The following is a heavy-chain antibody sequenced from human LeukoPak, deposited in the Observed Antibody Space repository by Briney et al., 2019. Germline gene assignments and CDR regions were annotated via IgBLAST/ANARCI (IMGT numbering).Heavy chain of an antibody. CDR1: GYTFSSYG. D-gene: IGHD2-2*01. Sequence: ASVKVSCKASGYTFSSYGMSWVRQAPGKGLEWVSGISGSGGSTYYADSVKGRFTISRDNSKNTLYLQMNSLRAEDTAVYYCAKVPAYRPNGAFDIWGQGTMVTVSS. CDR2: ISGSGGST. V-gene: IGHV3-23*01. CDR3: AKVPAYRPNGAFDI. J-gene: IGHJ3*02.